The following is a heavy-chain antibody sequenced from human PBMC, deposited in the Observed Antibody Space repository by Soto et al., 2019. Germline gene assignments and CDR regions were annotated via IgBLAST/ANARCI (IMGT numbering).Heavy chain of an antibody. CDR3: TRDKRAGYSSSWYSGSDYYYGMDV. V-gene: IGHV3-49*03. CDR2: IRSKAYGGTT. Sequence: GGSLRLSCTASGFTFGDYAMSWFRQAPGKGLEWVGFIRSKAYGGTTEYAASVKGRFTISRDDSKSIAYLQMNSLKTEDTAVYYCTRDKRAGYSSSWYSGSDYYYGMDVWGQGTTVTVSS. D-gene: IGHD6-13*01. CDR1: GFTFGDYA. J-gene: IGHJ6*02.